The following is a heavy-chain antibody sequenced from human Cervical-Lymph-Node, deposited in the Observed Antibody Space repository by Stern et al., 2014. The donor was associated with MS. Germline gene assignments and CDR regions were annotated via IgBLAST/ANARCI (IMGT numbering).Heavy chain of an antibody. D-gene: IGHD1-26*01. Sequence: VQLVESGAEVKKPGSSVRVSCKTSGGTFSSYAFSWVRQAPGQGLEWMGGIIPLFGTANYAQKFQDRVTITANESTSTAYMELSSLRSEDTAVYYCARLRSGSYFGYFQHWGQGTLVTVSS. J-gene: IGHJ1*01. CDR3: ARLRSGSYFGYFQH. V-gene: IGHV1-69*01. CDR2: IIPLFGTA. CDR1: GGTFSSYA.